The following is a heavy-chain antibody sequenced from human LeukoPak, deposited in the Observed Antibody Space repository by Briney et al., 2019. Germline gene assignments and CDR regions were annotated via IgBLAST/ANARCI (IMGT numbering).Heavy chain of an antibody. CDR3: ARVEAVAGTKWFDP. CDR2: IYYSGST. D-gene: IGHD6-19*01. V-gene: IGHV4-59*01. Sequence: SETLSLTCTVSGGSISSYYWSWIRQPPGKGLEWIGYIYYSGSTNYNPSLKSRVTISVDTSKNQFSLKLSSVTAADTAVYYCARVEAVAGTKWFDPWGQGTLVTVSS. J-gene: IGHJ5*02. CDR1: GGSISSYY.